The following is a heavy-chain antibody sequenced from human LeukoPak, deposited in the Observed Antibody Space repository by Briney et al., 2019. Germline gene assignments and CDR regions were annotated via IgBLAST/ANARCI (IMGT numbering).Heavy chain of an antibody. CDR3: ARGNEYCSSTSCYLRNPYYYYGMDV. D-gene: IGHD2-2*01. J-gene: IGHJ6*02. CDR1: GGSFSGYY. CDR2: INHSGST. Sequence: SETLSLTCAVYGGSFSGYYWTWIHQPPGKGLEWIGEINHSGSTNYNPSLKSRVTISIDTSKNQFSLKLSTVTAADTAVYYCARGNEYCSSTSCYLRNPYYYYGMDVWGQGTTVTVSS. V-gene: IGHV4-34*01.